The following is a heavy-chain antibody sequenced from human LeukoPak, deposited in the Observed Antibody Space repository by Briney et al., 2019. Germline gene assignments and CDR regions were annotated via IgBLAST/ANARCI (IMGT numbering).Heavy chain of an antibody. D-gene: IGHD2-2*02. V-gene: IGHV1-2*02. CDR1: GYTFTGYY. Sequence: ASVKVSCKASGYTFTGYYMHWVRQAPGQGLEGMGWINPNSGGTNYAQKFQGRVTMTRDTSISTAYMELSRLRSDDTAVYYCARGSMAQGYCSSTSCYNDAFDIWGQGTMVTVSS. CDR2: INPNSGGT. J-gene: IGHJ3*02. CDR3: ARGSMAQGYCSSTSCYNDAFDI.